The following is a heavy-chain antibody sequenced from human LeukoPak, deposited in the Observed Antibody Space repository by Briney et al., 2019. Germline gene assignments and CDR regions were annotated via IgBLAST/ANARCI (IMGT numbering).Heavy chain of an antibody. D-gene: IGHD5-18*01. J-gene: IGHJ4*02. V-gene: IGHV3-21*01. Sequence: PGGSLRLSCAASGFTFSRYSMNWVRQAPGKGLEGVSSLPSHTTYIYHAASVNAPFTISPHNAKTSLHLHMTSLRAEHTALYYCATGDDTAMLTSPDYWGQGTLVTVSS. CDR3: ATGDDTAMLTSPDY. CDR2: LPSHTTYI. CDR1: GFTFSRYS.